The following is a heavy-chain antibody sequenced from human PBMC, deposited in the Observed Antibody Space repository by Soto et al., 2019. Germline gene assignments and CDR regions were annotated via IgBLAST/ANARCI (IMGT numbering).Heavy chain of an antibody. CDR1: GFTVSSNY. CDR3: ARDSGYSGYAFDY. V-gene: IGHV3-53*01. CDR2: IYSGENT. D-gene: IGHD5-12*01. J-gene: IGHJ4*02. Sequence: PGGSLRLSCAASGFTVSSNYMGWVRQAPGKGLEWVSLIYSGENTYYADSVQGRFIVSRDNSKNTLYLQMHSLREEDTAVYYCARDSGYSGYAFDYWGQGTLVTVS.